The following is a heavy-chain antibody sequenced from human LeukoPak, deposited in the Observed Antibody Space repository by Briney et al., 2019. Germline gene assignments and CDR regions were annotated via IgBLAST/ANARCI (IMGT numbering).Heavy chain of an antibody. CDR2: FYTTGAA. J-gene: IGHJ5*02. D-gene: IGHD6-13*01. Sequence: SETLSLTCTVSGDSVSSHDWSWLRQPPGKGLEWVVRFYTTGAAYYNPYFKCRVTMSVDTSKNQLSLKLRSVTAADTAVYYCVKERVAAGSNWFDPWGQGTLVTVSS. CDR1: GDSVSSHD. CDR3: VKERVAAGSNWFDP. V-gene: IGHV4-4*07.